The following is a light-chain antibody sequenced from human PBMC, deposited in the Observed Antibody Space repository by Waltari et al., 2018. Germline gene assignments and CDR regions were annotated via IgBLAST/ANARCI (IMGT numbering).Light chain of an antibody. J-gene: IGKJ1*01. Sequence: EIVMTQTPLSSPVTLGQAASISRRSSQSLVNSDGNTYVNWLQQRRGQPPRLLIYKNSKRFSGVADRFSGSGAGTDFTLKISRVEAEDVGIYYCMQATQFPRTFGQGTKVEIK. CDR1: QSLVNSDGNTY. CDR2: KNS. CDR3: MQATQFPRT. V-gene: IGKV2-24*01.